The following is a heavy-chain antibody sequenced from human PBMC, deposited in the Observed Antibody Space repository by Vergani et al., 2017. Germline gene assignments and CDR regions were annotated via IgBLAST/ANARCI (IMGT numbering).Heavy chain of an antibody. D-gene: IGHD6-13*01. CDR2: IYHSGST. CDR1: GGSISSSSYY. Sequence: QVQLQESGPGLVKPSETPSLTCTVSGGSISSSSYYWGWLRQPPGKGLEWIGEIYHSGSTNYNPYLKSRVTISVDKSKNPFCLKLGSATAADTAVYYCARSRLKRXCDYWGEGTLVTVSS. J-gene: IGHJ4*02. V-gene: IGHV4-39*07. CDR3: ARSRLKRXCDY.